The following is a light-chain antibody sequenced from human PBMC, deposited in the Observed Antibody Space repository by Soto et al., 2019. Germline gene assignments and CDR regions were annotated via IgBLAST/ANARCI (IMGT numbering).Light chain of an antibody. J-gene: IGKJ4*01. CDR1: QSISSN. Sequence: EIVMTQSPATLSVSPGERATLSCRASQSISSNLAWYQQKPGQAPTLLMFRTYSRATGFTARFSGSGSETVLHLIFRILQSEVFGVYYSQQYNNWPRATLCGGTKAEIK. CDR3: QQYNNWPRAT. V-gene: IGKV3-15*01. CDR2: RTY.